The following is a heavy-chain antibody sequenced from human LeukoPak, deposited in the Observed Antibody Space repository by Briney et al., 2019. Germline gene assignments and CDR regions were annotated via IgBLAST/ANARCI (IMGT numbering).Heavy chain of an antibody. J-gene: IGHJ3*02. D-gene: IGHD6-13*01. CDR1: GFTFSSYS. CDR3: ARERSAGTVFDI. Sequence: PGGSLRLSCAASGFTFSSYSMNWVRQAPGKGLEWVSSISNSSSDIYYADSVKGRFTISRDNAKNSLYLQMNSLRAEDTAVYYCARERSAGTVFDIWGQGTMVTVSS. CDR2: ISNSSSDI. V-gene: IGHV3-21*01.